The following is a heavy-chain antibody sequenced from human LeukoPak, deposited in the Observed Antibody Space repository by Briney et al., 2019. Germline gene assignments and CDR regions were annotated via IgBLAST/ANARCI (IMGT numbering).Heavy chain of an antibody. CDR2: IRYEGSNQ. Sequence: GGSLRLSCAASVFTFSSYDMHGVRQAPGKGLDWVTFIRYEGSNQYYADSGKGRFTNSRDSSKNTLYLQMDSLKGDDTAVYYCAKDMGYNTGWTRFDYWGQGTLVTVSS. J-gene: IGHJ4*02. D-gene: IGHD6-19*01. CDR1: VFTFSSYD. V-gene: IGHV3-30*02. CDR3: AKDMGYNTGWTRFDY.